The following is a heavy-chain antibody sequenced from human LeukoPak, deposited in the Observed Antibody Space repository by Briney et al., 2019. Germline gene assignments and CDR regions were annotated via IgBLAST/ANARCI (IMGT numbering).Heavy chain of an antibody. CDR3: AEDPAIVVVVAASENWFDP. D-gene: IGHD2-15*01. CDR2: ISGSGGST. V-gene: IGHV3-23*01. J-gene: IGHJ5*02. CDR1: GFTFSSYA. Sequence: GGSLTLSCAASGFTFSSYAMSWVRQAPGKGLEWVSAISGSGGSTYYADSVRGLFTISRDNSKNTLYLQMNSLRAEDTAVYYCAEDPAIVVVVAASENWFDPWGQGTLVTVSS.